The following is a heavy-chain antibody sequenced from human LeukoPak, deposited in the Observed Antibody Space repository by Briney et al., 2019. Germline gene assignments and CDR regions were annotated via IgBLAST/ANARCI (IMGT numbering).Heavy chain of an antibody. Sequence: GGSLRLSCAASGFTFSNYWMHWVRQAPGKGLVWVSRINTDGSSTSYADSVKGRFTISRDNAKNTLYLQMNSLRAEDTAVYYCARRGIAARTFDYWGQGTLVTVSS. CDR2: INTDGSST. CDR1: GFTFSNYW. CDR3: ARRGIAARTFDY. D-gene: IGHD6-6*01. V-gene: IGHV3-74*01. J-gene: IGHJ4*02.